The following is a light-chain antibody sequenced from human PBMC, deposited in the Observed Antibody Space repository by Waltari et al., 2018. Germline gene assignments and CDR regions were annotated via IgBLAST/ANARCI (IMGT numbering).Light chain of an antibody. CDR2: GAS. CDR3: QQFDTSSYT. V-gene: IGKV3-20*01. Sequence: IVLTQSPGTLSVSPGERATLSCRASQSVTSNYLAWYQQKAGQAPRLLIYGASSRATGIPDRFSGSGSGTDFTLTISRLEPEDFAVYYCQQFDTSSYTFGQGTKVEI. CDR1: QSVTSNY. J-gene: IGKJ2*01.